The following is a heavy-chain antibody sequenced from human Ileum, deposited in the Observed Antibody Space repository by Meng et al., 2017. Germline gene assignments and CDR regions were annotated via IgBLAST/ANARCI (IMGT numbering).Heavy chain of an antibody. V-gene: IGHV4-4*02. CDR3: AREWSGSYRHFDY. J-gene: IGHJ4*02. CDR2: IHHSGST. Sequence: LQGLRPGSLNASGTLPPTCPVSCGPIRTRDWWSGVRQPPGKGLEWIGEIHHSGSTNYNPSLKSRVTISVDKSKNQFSLKLNSVTAADTAVYYCAREWSGSYRHFDYWGQGTLVTVSS. CDR1: CGPIRTRDW. D-gene: IGHD1-26*01.